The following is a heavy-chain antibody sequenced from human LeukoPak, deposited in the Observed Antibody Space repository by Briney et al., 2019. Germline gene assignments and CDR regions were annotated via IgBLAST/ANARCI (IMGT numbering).Heavy chain of an antibody. CDR1: GFTFSSYA. V-gene: IGHV3-23*01. CDR3: AKEWENYDFWSGSDY. D-gene: IGHD3-3*01. CDR2: ISGSGGST. J-gene: IGHJ4*02. Sequence: PGGSLRLSCAASGFTFSSYAMSWVRQAPGKGLEWVSAISGSGGSTYYADSVKGRFTISRDNSKSTLYLQMNSLRAEDTAVYYCAKEWENYDFWSGSDYWGQGTLVTVSS.